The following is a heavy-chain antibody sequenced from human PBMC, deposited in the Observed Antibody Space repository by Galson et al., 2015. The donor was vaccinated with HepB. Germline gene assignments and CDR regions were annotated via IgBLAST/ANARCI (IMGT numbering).Heavy chain of an antibody. J-gene: IGHJ4*02. CDR2: ISSSSSTI. Sequence: SLRLACAASGVTFSSYSMNWVREAPGEGLEWVSYISSSSSTIYYADSVKGQFTISRDNAKNSLYLQMNSLRAEDTAVYYCAGEGGVTAMGYYWGQGTLVTVSS. CDR3: AGEGGVTAMGYY. CDR1: GVTFSSYS. V-gene: IGHV3-48*01. D-gene: IGHD5-18*01.